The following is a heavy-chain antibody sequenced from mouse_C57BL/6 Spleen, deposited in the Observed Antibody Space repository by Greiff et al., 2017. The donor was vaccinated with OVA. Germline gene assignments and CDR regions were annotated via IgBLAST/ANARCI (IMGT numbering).Heavy chain of an antibody. J-gene: IGHJ4*01. V-gene: IGHV2-2*01. CDR1: GFSLTSYG. CDR2: IWSGGST. CDR3: ARKDGNYDYAMDY. Sequence: VQLVESGPGLVQPSQSLSITCTVSGFSLTSYGVHWVRQSPGKGLEWLGVIWSGGSTNYNAAFISRLSISKDNSKSQVFFKMNSLQADDTAIYYCARKDGNYDYAMDYWGQGASVTVSS. D-gene: IGHD2-1*01.